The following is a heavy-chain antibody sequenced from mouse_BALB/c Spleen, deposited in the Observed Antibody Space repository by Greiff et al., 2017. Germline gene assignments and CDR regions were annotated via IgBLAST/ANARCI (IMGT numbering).Heavy chain of an antibody. CDR1: GYSITSDYA. CDR3: ARSPDYDYDEYYFDY. V-gene: IGHV3-2*02. D-gene: IGHD2-4*01. Sequence: EVQGVESGPGLVKPSQSLSLTCTVTGYSITSDYAWNWIRQFPGNKLEWMGYISYSGSTSYNPSLKSRISITRDTSKNQFFLQLNSVTTEDTATYYCARSPDYDYDEYYFDYWGQGTTLTVSS. CDR2: ISYSGST. J-gene: IGHJ2*01.